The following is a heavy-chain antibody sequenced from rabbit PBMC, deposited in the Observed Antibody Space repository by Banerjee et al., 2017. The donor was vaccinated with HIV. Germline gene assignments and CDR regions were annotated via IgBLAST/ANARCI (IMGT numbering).Heavy chain of an antibody. Sequence: YYASWVNGRFTISKTSSTMVTLQMTSLTVADTAAYFCARDTSSDRYIDLWGPGTLVTVS. CDR3: ARDTSSDRYIDL. D-gene: IGHD1-1*01. J-gene: IGHJ6*01. V-gene: IGHV1S40*01.